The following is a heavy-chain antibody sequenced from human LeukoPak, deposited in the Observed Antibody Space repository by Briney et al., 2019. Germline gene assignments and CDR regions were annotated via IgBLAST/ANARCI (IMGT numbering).Heavy chain of an antibody. J-gene: IGHJ3*02. CDR2: ISYDGSNK. Sequence: PGGSLRLSCAASGFTFSSYSMNWVRQAPGKGLEWVAVISYDGSNKYYADSVKGRFTISRDNSKNTLYLQMNSLRAEDTAVYYCAKALGPDAFDIWGQGTMVTVSS. CDR1: GFTFSSYS. D-gene: IGHD3-16*01. V-gene: IGHV3-30*18. CDR3: AKALGPDAFDI.